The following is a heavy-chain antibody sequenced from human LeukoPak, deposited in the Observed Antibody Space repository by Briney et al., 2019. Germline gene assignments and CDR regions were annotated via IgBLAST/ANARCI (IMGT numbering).Heavy chain of an antibody. V-gene: IGHV1-18*01. D-gene: IGHD2-8*01. Sequence: HWASVKVSCKASGYTFTSYGISWVRQAPGQGLEWMGWISAYNGNTNYAQKLQGRVTMTTDTSTSTAYMELRSLRSDDTAVYYCARNGARYYYYYMDVWGKGTTVTISS. CDR3: ARNGARYYYYYMDV. J-gene: IGHJ6*03. CDR1: GYTFTSYG. CDR2: ISAYNGNT.